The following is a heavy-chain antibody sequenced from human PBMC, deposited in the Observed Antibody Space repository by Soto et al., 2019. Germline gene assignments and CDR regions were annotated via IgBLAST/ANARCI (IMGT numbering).Heavy chain of an antibody. Sequence: PSETLSLTCTVSGGSISSSSYYWGWIRQPPGKGLEWIGSIYYSGSTYYNPSLKSRVTISVDTSKNQFSLKLSSVTAADTAVYYCAHSSGYYDSRGYPFDYWGQGTLVTVSS. CDR3: AHSSGYYDSRGYPFDY. D-gene: IGHD3-22*01. CDR2: IYYSGST. J-gene: IGHJ4*02. V-gene: IGHV4-39*01. CDR1: GGSISSSSYY.